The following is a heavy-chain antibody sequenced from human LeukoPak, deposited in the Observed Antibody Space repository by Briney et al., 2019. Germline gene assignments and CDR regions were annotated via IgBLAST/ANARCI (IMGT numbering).Heavy chain of an antibody. V-gene: IGHV3-30*18. D-gene: IGHD6-13*01. J-gene: IGHJ4*02. CDR1: GFTFSSYG. CDR3: AKDSRSSSLDY. Sequence: PGRSLRLSCAASGFTFSSYGMHWVRQAPGKGLEWVAVISYDGSNKYYADSVKGRLTISRDNSKNTLYLQMNSLRAEDTAVYYCAKDSRSSSLDYWGQGTLVTVSS. CDR2: ISYDGSNK.